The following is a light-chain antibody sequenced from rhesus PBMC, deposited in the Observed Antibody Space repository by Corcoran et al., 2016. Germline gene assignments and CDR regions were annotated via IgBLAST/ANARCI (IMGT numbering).Light chain of an antibody. Sequence: DIQMTQSPSSLSASVGDTVTITCRASQGISSYLNWFQQKPGKAPKLLIYSASSLESGVPSRFRDGGSGTDFTLTLSSLQPEDLAVYSCLQHNSYPLPFGGGPKVELK. J-gene: IGKJ4*01. CDR1: QGISSY. CDR3: LQHNSYPLP. CDR2: SAS. V-gene: IGKV1-28*02.